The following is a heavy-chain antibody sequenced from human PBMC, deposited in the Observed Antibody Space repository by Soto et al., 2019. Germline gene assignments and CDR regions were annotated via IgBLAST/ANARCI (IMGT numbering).Heavy chain of an antibody. CDR2: ISWNSGSI. J-gene: IGHJ4*02. V-gene: IGHV3-9*01. CDR1: GFTFDDYA. D-gene: IGHD5-18*01. Sequence: EVQLVESGGGLVQPGRSLRLSCAASGFTFDDYAMHWVREAPGKGLEWVSGISWNSGSIGYADSVKGRFTISRDNAKNALYLQINSLIAEDTALYYCAKDRGVDTAMVTGNFDYWGQGTLVTVSS. CDR3: AKDRGVDTAMVTGNFDY.